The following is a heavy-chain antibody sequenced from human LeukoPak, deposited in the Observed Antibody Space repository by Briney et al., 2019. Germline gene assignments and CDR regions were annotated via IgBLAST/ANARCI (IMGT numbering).Heavy chain of an antibody. CDR3: ARGVLTLNWFDP. V-gene: IGHV1-8*01. D-gene: IGHD2-8*01. CDR1: GSSLTTYD. CDR2: MNPNSGNT. J-gene: IGHJ5*02. Sequence: GASVKVSCKASGSSLTTYDIDWVGQATGQGLGGMGWMNPNSGNTAYAQNFQGRVTMTRNTSITTAYMELSSLRSADTAVYYCARGVLTLNWFDPWGQGTLVTVSS.